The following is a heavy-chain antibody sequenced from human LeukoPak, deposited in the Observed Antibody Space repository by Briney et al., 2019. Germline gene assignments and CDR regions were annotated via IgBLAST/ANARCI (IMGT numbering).Heavy chain of an antibody. CDR3: ARSVYDSSGYLSQYHFDY. V-gene: IGHV4-59*01. Sequence: SETLSLTCTVSGGSISSYYWSWIRQPPGKGLEWIGYIYYSGSTNYNPSLKSRVTISVDTSKNQFSLKLSAVPAADTAVYYCARSVYDSSGYLSQYHFDYWGQGTLVTVSS. D-gene: IGHD3-22*01. CDR1: GGSISSYY. CDR2: IYYSGST. J-gene: IGHJ4*02.